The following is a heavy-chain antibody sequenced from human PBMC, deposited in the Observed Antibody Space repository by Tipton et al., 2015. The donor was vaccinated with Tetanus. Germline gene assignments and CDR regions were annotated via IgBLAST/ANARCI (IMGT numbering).Heavy chain of an antibody. V-gene: IGHV3-30-3*01. CDR1: GFTFTRYA. J-gene: IGHJ4*02. D-gene: IGHD6-13*01. CDR3: AGVTAQRTELYFDH. CDR2: ITFDGSTK. Sequence: SLRLSCAASGFTFTRYAMHWVRQAPGKGLEWVAVITFDGSTKYYADSVKGRFTLSRDNSQNTLYLQMNSLKVEDTAVYFCAGVTAQRTELYFDHWGQGTLVTVSS.